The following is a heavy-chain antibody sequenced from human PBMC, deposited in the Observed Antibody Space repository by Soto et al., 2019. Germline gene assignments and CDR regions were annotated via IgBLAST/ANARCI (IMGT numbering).Heavy chain of an antibody. J-gene: IGHJ3*02. CDR2: IRVKNGNT. CDR3: ARGPTVGDI. V-gene: IGHV1-18*01. CDR1: GYTFNSYG. D-gene: IGHD2-21*02. Sequence: QVQLVQSGGEVKKPGASVKVSCKASGYTFNSYGISWVRQAPGQGLEWMGWIRVKNGNTNYAQNFQGRFTMTTDTSTSTAYMELRSLRSDDTAVYYCARGPTVGDIWGQRTMVTVSS.